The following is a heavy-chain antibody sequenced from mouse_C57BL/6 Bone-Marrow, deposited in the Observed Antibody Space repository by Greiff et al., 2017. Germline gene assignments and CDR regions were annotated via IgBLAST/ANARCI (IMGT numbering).Heavy chain of an antibody. D-gene: IGHD1-1*01. CDR2: INPNNGGT. CDR3: ARSTTVVASDY. Sequence: VQLQQSGPELVKPGASVKISCKASGYTFTDYYMNWVKQSHGKSLEWIGDINPNNGGTSYNQKFKGKATLTVDKSSSTAYMKLRSLTSEDSAVYYCARSTTVVASDYWGQGTTLTVSS. CDR1: GYTFTDYY. V-gene: IGHV1-26*01. J-gene: IGHJ2*01.